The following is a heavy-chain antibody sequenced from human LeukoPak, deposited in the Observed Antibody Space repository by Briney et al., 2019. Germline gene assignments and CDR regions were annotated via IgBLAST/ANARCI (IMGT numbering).Heavy chain of an antibody. V-gene: IGHV4-59*01. D-gene: IGHD4-17*01. J-gene: IGHJ4*02. CDR2: IYYSGST. CDR3: AREGILRTFDS. CDR1: GGSISSYY. Sequence: KPSETLSLTCTVSGGSISSYYWSWIRQPPGKGLEWIGYIYYSGSTNYNPSLKSRVTISVDTSKNQFSLKLTSVTAADTAVYYCAREGILRTFDSWGQGTLVTVSS.